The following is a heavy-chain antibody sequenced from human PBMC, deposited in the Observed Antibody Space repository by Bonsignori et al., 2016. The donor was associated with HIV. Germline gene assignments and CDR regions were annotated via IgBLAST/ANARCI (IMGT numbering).Heavy chain of an antibody. D-gene: IGHD3-3*01. CDR2: IYHSGNT. J-gene: IGHJ4*02. CDR3: ARDFDDFWSGTHFDY. V-gene: IGHV4-38-2*02. CDR1: GYSISSGYY. Sequence: SETLSLTCGVSGYSISSGYYWGWIRQPPGKGLEWIGSIYHSGNTYYNPSLKSRVTISVDSSKNQFSLNLSSVTAADTAVYYCARDFDDFWSGTHFDYWGQGTLVTVSS.